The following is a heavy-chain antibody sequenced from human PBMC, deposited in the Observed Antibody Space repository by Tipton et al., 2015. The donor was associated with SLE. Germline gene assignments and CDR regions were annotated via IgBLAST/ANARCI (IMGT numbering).Heavy chain of an antibody. Sequence: SLRLSCAASGFTFSDYYMSWIRQAPGKGLEWISYIRSSSSTIYYADSVKGRFTISRDNAKNSLYLQMNSLRAEDTAVFYCASGNTQGWYFDLWGRGTLVTVSS. V-gene: IGHV3-11*04. J-gene: IGHJ2*01. CDR2: IRSSSSTI. D-gene: IGHD2-15*01. CDR3: ASGNTQGWYFDL. CDR1: GFTFSDYY.